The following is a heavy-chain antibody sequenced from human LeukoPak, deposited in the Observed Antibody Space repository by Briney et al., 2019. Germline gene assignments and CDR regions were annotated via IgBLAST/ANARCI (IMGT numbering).Heavy chain of an antibody. CDR3: ARGRGYSGYEAFDI. CDR2: INHSGST. CDR1: GGSFSVYY. J-gene: IGHJ3*02. Sequence: SETLSLTCAVYGGSFSVYYWSWIRQPPGKGLEWIGEINHSGSTNYNPSLKSRVTISVDTSKNQFSLKLSSVTAADTAVYYCARGRGYSGYEAFDIWGQGTMVTVSS. V-gene: IGHV4-34*01. D-gene: IGHD5-12*01.